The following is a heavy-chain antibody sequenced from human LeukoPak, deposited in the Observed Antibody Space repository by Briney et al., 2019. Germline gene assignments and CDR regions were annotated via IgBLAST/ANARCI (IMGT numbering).Heavy chain of an antibody. J-gene: IGHJ5*02. D-gene: IGHD2-2*01. V-gene: IGHV4-61*02. CDR3: ARDVWVVVPAPGWFDP. CDR1: GGSISSGSYY. Sequence: SETLSLTCTVSGGSISSGSYYWSWIRQPAGKGLEWIGRIYTSGSTNYNPSLKSRVTISVDTSKNQFSLRLSSVTAADTAVYYCARDVWVVVPAPGWFDPWGQGTLVTVSS. CDR2: IYTSGST.